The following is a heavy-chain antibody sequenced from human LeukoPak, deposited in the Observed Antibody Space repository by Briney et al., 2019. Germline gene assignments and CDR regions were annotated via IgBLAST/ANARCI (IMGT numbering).Heavy chain of an antibody. V-gene: IGHV4-59*01. CDR3: ARESPLGLLDY. J-gene: IGHJ4*02. Sequence: SETLSLTCTVSGGSISSYYWSWIRQPPGKGXEWIGYIYYSGSTNYHPSLKSRVTISVDTSKNQFSLKLSSVTAADTAVYYCARESPLGLLDYWGQGTLVTVSS. CDR2: IYYSGST. D-gene: IGHD5-12*01. CDR1: GGSISSYY.